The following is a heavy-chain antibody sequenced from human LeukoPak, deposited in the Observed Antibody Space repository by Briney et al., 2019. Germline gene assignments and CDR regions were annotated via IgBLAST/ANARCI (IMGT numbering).Heavy chain of an antibody. D-gene: IGHD3-10*01. CDR1: GFTFSSYA. J-gene: IGHJ4*02. CDR2: ISYDGSNK. V-gene: IGHV3-33*01. Sequence: GGSLRLSCAASGFTFSSYAMHWVRQAPGKGLEWVAVISYDGSNKYYADSVKGRFTISRDNSKNTLYLQMNSLRAEDTAVYYCASGRLLWFGESYYFDYWGQGTLVTVSS. CDR3: ASGRLLWFGESYYFDY.